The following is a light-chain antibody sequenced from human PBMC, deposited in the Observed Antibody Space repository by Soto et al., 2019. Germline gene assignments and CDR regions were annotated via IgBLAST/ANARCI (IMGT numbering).Light chain of an antibody. CDR1: SSDVGSYNY. Sequence: QSALTQPPSASGSPGQSVTISCTGTSSDVGSYNYVSWYQQYPGKAPKLMIYEVTKRPSGVPDRFSGSKSGITASLTVSGLQAEDEADYYCTSYADNNNHVFGGGTKVTVL. CDR2: EVT. V-gene: IGLV2-8*01. J-gene: IGLJ1*01. CDR3: TSYADNNNHV.